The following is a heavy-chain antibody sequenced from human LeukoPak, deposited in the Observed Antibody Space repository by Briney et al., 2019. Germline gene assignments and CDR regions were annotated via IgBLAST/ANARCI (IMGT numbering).Heavy chain of an antibody. CDR2: INPNSGGT. CDR1: GYTFTGYY. CDR3: ARGRAYSSSWYNY. Sequence: GASVKVSCKASGYTFTGYYMHWVRQAPGQGLEWMGWINPNSGGTNYAQKFQGRVTMTRDTSISTAYMELSRLRSDDTAVYYCARGRAYSSSWYNYWGQGTLVTVSS. V-gene: IGHV1-2*02. J-gene: IGHJ4*02. D-gene: IGHD6-13*01.